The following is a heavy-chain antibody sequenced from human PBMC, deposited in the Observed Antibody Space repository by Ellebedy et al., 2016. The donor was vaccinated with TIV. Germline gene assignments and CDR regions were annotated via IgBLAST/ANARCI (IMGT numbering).Heavy chain of an antibody. J-gene: IGHJ4*02. V-gene: IGHV3-30-3*01. CDR2: ISYDGSNK. CDR1: GFTFSSYA. Sequence: GESLKISCAASGFTFSSYAMHWVRQAPGKGLEWLAVISYDGSNKYYADSVKGRFTISRDNSKNTLYLQMNSLRSEDTAVYYCAREKVYYGSGSYYNEYWGQGTLVTVSS. CDR3: AREKVYYGSGSYYNEY. D-gene: IGHD3-10*01.